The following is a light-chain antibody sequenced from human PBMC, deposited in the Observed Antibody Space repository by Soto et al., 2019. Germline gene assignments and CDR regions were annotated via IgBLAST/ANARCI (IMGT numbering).Light chain of an antibody. CDR1: SSDVGGSNY. J-gene: IGLJ1*01. V-gene: IGLV2-14*03. Sequence: QSALTQPASVSGSPGQSIAISCTGTSSDVGGSNYVSWYQQHPCKAPKLMIYDVSNRPSGVSDRFSGSKSGNTASLSISGFPAEDEADYYCCSYTRGSSPVYVFGTGTKLTVL. CDR2: DVS. CDR3: CSYTRGSSPVYV.